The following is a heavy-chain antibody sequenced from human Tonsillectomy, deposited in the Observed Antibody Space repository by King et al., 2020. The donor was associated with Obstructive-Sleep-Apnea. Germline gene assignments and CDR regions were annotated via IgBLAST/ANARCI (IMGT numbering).Heavy chain of an antibody. CDR3: ARKSPDDYGDF. CDR2: ISAYNGNT. Sequence: VQLVESGAEVKKPGASAKVSCKASGYTFTSYGISWVRQAPGQGLEWMGWISAYNGNTNYAQKFQGRVTMTTDTSTSTVYMELRRLRSDDTAVYYCARKSPDDYGDFWGQGTLVTVSS. J-gene: IGHJ4*02. CDR1: GYTFTSYG. V-gene: IGHV1-18*04.